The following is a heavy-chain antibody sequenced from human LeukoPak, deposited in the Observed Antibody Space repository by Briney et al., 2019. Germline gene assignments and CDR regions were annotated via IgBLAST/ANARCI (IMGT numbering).Heavy chain of an antibody. V-gene: IGHV4-4*02. CDR2: VYHSGST. CDR1: GVSISSTDW. CDR3: ARGPGTALVRGGLY. D-gene: IGHD5-18*01. J-gene: IGHJ4*02. Sequence: PSETLSLTCAVSGVSISSTDWWSWVRQPPGKGLEWIGEVYHSGSTNYNPSLNSRDTMSVDKSKNQFSLKLSSVTAADTAVYYCARGPGTALVRGGLYWGLGTLVTVSS.